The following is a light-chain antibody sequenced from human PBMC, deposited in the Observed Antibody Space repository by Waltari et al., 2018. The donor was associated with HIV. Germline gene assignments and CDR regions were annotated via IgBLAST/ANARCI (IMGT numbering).Light chain of an antibody. CDR1: DSAVGSYNL. V-gene: IGLV2-18*02. J-gene: IGLJ3*02. Sequence: QSALTHPPSVSGSPGQSLTIACTGTDSAVGSYNLVSWYQQFPGTAPKLLIHEVSNLPSGVPDRFSGSKSGNTASLTISGLQADDEAEYYCSSSTTTSTLWVFGGGTKLTVL. CDR2: EVS. CDR3: SSSTTTSTLWV.